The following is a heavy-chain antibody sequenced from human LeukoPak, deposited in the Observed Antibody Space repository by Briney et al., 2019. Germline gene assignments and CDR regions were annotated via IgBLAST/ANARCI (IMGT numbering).Heavy chain of an antibody. Sequence: GRSLRLSCAASGFTFDDCAMHWVRQAPGKGLEWVSGISWNSGIIGYADSVRGRFTISRDNARNSLYLQMNSLRADDTALYYCAKGVTLLRGGPDYWGQGTLVTVSP. CDR2: ISWNSGII. CDR3: AKGVTLLRGGPDY. V-gene: IGHV3-9*01. J-gene: IGHJ4*02. D-gene: IGHD3-10*01. CDR1: GFTFDDCA.